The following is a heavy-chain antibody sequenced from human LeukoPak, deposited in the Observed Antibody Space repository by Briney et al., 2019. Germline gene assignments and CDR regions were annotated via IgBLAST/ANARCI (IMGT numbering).Heavy chain of an antibody. V-gene: IGHV1-2*04. D-gene: IGHD2-2*01. CDR1: GYTFTGYY. J-gene: IGHJ5*02. CDR3: AISRRGYCSSTSCYGGWFDP. Sequence: GASVKVSCKASGYTFTGYYMHWVRQAPGQGLEWMGWINPNSGGTNYAQKFQGWVTMTRDTSISTAYMELSRLGSDDTAVYYCAISRRGYCSSTSCYGGWFDPWGQGTLVTVSS. CDR2: INPNSGGT.